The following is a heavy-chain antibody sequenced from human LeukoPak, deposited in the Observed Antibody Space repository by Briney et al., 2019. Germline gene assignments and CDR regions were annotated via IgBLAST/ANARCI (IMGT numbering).Heavy chain of an antibody. Sequence: GESLRLSCAASGFTFSDSWMSWVRQAPGKGLEWVANMDQDGSEKDYVDSVKGRFTISRDNARNSLYLQMSSLRAEDTAVYYCATYTHWVAGDVWGQGTTVTVSS. CDR1: GFTFSDSW. CDR3: ATYTHWVAGDV. J-gene: IGHJ6*02. V-gene: IGHV3-7*01. D-gene: IGHD3-16*01. CDR2: MDQDGSEK.